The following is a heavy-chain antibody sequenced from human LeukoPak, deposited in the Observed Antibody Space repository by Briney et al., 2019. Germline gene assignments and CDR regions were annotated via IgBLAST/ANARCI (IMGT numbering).Heavy chain of an antibody. D-gene: IGHD2-2*03. J-gene: IGHJ6*02. V-gene: IGHV4-4*07. CDR1: GGSISSYY. Sequence: SETLSLTCTVSGGSISSYYWSWIRQPAGKGLEWIGRIYTSGSTNYNPSLRSRVTMSVDTSKNQFSLKLSSVTAADTAVYYCARDGYCSSTSCLPPSKYYYYGIDVWGQGTTVTVSS. CDR3: ARDGYCSSTSCLPPSKYYYYGIDV. CDR2: IYTSGST.